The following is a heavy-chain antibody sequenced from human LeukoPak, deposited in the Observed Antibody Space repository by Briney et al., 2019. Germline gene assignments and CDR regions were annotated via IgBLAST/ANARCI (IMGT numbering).Heavy chain of an antibody. V-gene: IGHV4-4*09. CDR2: ITTSGST. D-gene: IGHD4-11*01. J-gene: IGHJ6*03. CDR1: GGSISTNY. CDR3: ARVGSDYSYYYYYMDV. Sequence: PSETLSLTCTVSGGSISTNYWSWIRQPPGKRLEWIGYITTSGSTNFHPSLKSRVTISVDTSRRQFSLNLSSVTAADTAMYFCARVGSDYSYYYYYMDVWGKGTTVAVSS.